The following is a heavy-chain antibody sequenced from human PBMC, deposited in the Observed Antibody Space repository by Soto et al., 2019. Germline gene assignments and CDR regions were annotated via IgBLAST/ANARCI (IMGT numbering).Heavy chain of an antibody. CDR3: ARDQLVPYDSGGYYHDAFDI. CDR1: GFTFSSYG. Sequence: GGSLRLSCAASGFTFSSYGMHWVRQAPGKGLEWVAVIWYDGSNKYYADSVKGRFTISRDNSKNTLYLQMNSLRAEDTAVYYCARDQLVPYDSGGYYHDAFDIWGQGTMVTV. CDR2: IWYDGSNK. V-gene: IGHV3-33*01. D-gene: IGHD3-22*01. J-gene: IGHJ3*02.